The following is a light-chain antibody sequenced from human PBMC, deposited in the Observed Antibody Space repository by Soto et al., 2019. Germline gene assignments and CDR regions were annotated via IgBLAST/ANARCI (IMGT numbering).Light chain of an antibody. Sequence: QSVLTQPPSVSGAPGQRVTISCTGSSSNIGAGYDVHWYQQLPGTAPKLLIYGNSNRPSGVPDRFSGSKSGTSASLAITGLQAEDAAYYYCQYYDSSIYVFGTGTKVTVL. CDR3: QYYDSSIYV. CDR2: GNS. V-gene: IGLV1-40*01. J-gene: IGLJ1*01. CDR1: SSNIGAGYD.